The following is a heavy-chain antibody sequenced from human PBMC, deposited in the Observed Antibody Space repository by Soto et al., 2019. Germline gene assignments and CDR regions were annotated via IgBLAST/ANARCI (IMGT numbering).Heavy chain of an antibody. V-gene: IGHV3-23*01. CDR3: AKDRLGSGYDFSP. CDR2: ISGSDGST. J-gene: IGHJ5*02. Sequence: GGSLRLSCAASGVIFSRYAMSWVRQAPGKGLEWVSRISGSDGSTYYADSVKGRLTISRDNSKNTLYLQMNSLRAEDTAIYYCAKDRLGSGYDFSPWGQGTLVTVSS. D-gene: IGHD5-12*01. CDR1: GVIFSRYA.